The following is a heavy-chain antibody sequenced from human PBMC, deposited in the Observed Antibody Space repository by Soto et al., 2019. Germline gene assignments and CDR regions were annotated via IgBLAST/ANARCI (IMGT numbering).Heavy chain of an antibody. D-gene: IGHD2-8*01. CDR1: GGSVSNSNDY. CDR3: VSQRTSVLTQAYFDY. Sequence: SETLCLTCTVSGGSVSNSNDYWGWIRQSPGKGLEWIGSVYYRGRSYSKSSVKSRVTISVDTSKNQFSLNLNSVTASDTAVYFCVSQRTSVLTQAYFDYWGPGALVTVSS. CDR2: VYYRGRS. J-gene: IGHJ4*02. V-gene: IGHV4-39*01.